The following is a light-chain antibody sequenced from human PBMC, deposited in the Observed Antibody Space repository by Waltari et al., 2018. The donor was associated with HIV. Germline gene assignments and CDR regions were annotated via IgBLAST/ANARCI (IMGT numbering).Light chain of an antibody. V-gene: IGLV7-46*01. Sequence: QPVVTQESSLTVSPGGTVILTCASSAGVVTRGHCPYWFHLKPGQAPTSLIFDSNNRDPWTPAQFAGSFRGGKAALTLTGAQPEDEAAYYCLLSFNGTLVFGGGT. CDR1: AGVVTRGHC. CDR2: DSN. CDR3: LLSFNGTLV. J-gene: IGLJ2*01.